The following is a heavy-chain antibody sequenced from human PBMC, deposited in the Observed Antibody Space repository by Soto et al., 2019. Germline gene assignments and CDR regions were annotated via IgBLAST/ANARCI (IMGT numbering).Heavy chain of an antibody. CDR3: ARGWGTLDYDFWSGYSNNWFDP. J-gene: IGHJ5*02. V-gene: IGHV4-30-4*02. D-gene: IGHD3-3*01. CDR1: GGSISSGDYY. Sequence: SETLSLTCTVSGGSISSGDYYWSWIRQPPGKGLEWIGYIYYSGSTYYNPSLKSRVTISVDTSKNQFSLKLSSVTAADTAVYYCARGWGTLDYDFWSGYSNNWFDPWGQGTLVTVSS. CDR2: IYYSGST.